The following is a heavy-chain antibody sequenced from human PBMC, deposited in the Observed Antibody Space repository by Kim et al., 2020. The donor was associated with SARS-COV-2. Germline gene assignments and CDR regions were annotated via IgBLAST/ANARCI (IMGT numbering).Heavy chain of an antibody. J-gene: IGHJ4*02. V-gene: IGHV5-10-1*01. D-gene: IGHD1-26*01. Sequence: YRPSFQEHVTIAGDKSISTDYLQWSSLKASDTAMYYCARATYSGSCYFDYWGQGTLVTVSS. CDR3: ARATYSGSCYFDY.